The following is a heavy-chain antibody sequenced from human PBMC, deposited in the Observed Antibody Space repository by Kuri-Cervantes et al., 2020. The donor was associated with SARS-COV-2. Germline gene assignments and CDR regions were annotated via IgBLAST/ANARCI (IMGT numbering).Heavy chain of an antibody. CDR1: GFDFGLRV. V-gene: IGHV3-23*01. CDR2: ISGGGGDT. J-gene: IGHJ5*02. Sequence: GESLKISCAASGFDFGLRVMSWVRQAPGRGLEWVSSISGGGGDTFFADSVKGRFTISRDNYRRTLYLQMSTLRPEDTAIYYCATTRASAGASGAPNWFDTWGQGTLVTVSS. D-gene: IGHD4/OR15-4a*01. CDR3: ATTRASAGASGAPNWFDT.